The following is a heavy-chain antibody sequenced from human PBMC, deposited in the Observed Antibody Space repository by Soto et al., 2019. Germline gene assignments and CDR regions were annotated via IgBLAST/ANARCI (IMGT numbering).Heavy chain of an antibody. CDR2: IWYDGSNK. J-gene: IGHJ6*02. CDR3: ARDVYPIAAAGTYYYYGMDV. CDR1: GFTFSIYG. Sequence: PGGSLRLSCAASGFTFSIYGMQWVRHAPGKGLEWVAVIWYDGSNKYYADSVKGRFTISRDNSKNTLYLQMNSLRAEDTAVYYCARDVYPIAAAGTYYYYGMDVWGQGTTVTV. V-gene: IGHV3-33*01. D-gene: IGHD6-13*01.